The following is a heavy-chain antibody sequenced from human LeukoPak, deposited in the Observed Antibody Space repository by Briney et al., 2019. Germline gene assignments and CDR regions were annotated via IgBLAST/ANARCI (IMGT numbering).Heavy chain of an antibody. CDR3: ARAKTGGQWYFDL. CDR1: GFTFSSYS. CDR2: ISSSSSYK. D-gene: IGHD1-14*01. V-gene: IGHV3-21*01. J-gene: IGHJ2*01. Sequence: GGSLRLSCAASGFTFSSYSMNWVRQAPGKGLEWVSSISSSSSYKYYADSVKGRFTISRDNAKNSLYLQMNSLRAEDTAVYYCARAKTGGQWYFDLWGRGTLVTVSS.